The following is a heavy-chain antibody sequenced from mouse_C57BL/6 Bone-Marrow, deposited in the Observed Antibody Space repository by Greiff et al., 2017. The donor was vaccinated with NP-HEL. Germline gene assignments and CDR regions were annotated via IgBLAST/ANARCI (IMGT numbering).Heavy chain of an antibody. Sequence: QVQLQQSGPELVKPGASVKISCKASGYTFTDYYINWVKQRPGQGLEWIGWIFPGSGSTYYNEKFKGKATLTVDKSSSTAYMLLSSLTSEDSAVYFCAREAGSTMVTPYAMDYWGQGTSVTVSS. CDR2: IFPGSGST. CDR1: GYTFTDYY. J-gene: IGHJ4*01. D-gene: IGHD2-2*01. V-gene: IGHV1-75*01. CDR3: AREAGSTMVTPYAMDY.